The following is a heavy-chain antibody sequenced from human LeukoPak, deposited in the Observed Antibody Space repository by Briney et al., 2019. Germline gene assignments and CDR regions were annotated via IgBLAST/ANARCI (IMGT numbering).Heavy chain of an antibody. V-gene: IGHV1-69*13. CDR1: GGTFSSYA. J-gene: IGHJ4*02. CDR3: ARSAYCGGGCYSEPLDY. D-gene: IGHD2-21*02. Sequence: SVKVSCKASGGTFSSYAISWVRQAPGQGLEWMGGIIPIFGTANYAQKFQGRVTITADESTSTAYMELSSLRSEDTAVYYCARSAYCGGGCYSEPLDYWGQGTLVTVSS. CDR2: IIPIFGTA.